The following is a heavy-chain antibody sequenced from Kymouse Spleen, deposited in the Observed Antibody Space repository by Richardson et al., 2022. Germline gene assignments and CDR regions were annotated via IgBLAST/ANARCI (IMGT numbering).Heavy chain of an antibody. V-gene: IGHV3-9*01. J-gene: IGHJ6*02. D-gene: IGHD6-19*01. Sequence: EVQLVESGGGLVQPGRSLRLSCAASGFTFDDYAMHWVRQAPGKGLEWVSGISWNSGSIGYADSVKGRFTISRDNAKNSLYLQMNSLRAEDTALYYCAKASIAVAGTDYYGMDVWGQGTTVTVSS. CDR3: AKASIAVAGTDYYGMDV. CDR1: GFTFDDYA. CDR2: ISWNSGSI.